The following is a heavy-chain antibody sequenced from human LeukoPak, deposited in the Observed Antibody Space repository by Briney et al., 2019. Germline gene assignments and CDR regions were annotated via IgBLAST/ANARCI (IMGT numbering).Heavy chain of an antibody. J-gene: IGHJ4*02. CDR1: GFTFSSYA. D-gene: IGHD4-17*01. CDR3: AKGDYGDYGIFAY. Sequence: GGSLRLSCAASGFTFSSYAMSWVRQAPGKGLDWVSAISGSGDRTYYADSVKARFTISRDNSKNTLYLQMNSLRAEDTAIYYCAKGDYGDYGIFAYWGQGALVTVSS. V-gene: IGHV3-23*01. CDR2: ISGSGDRT.